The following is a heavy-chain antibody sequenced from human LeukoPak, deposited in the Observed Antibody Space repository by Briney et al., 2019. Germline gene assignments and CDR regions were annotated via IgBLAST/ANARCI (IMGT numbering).Heavy chain of an antibody. CDR2: ISGSGGST. Sequence: GGSLRLSXAASGFTLRSNAMSWVRQAPGKGLEWVSAISGSGGSTYYADSVKGRFTISRDNSKNMLYLQMNSLRAEDTAVYYCAKDDYDSSGNYYYYMDVWGKGTTVTVSS. V-gene: IGHV3-23*01. CDR1: GFTLRSNA. CDR3: AKDDYDSSGNYYYYMDV. D-gene: IGHD3-22*01. J-gene: IGHJ6*03.